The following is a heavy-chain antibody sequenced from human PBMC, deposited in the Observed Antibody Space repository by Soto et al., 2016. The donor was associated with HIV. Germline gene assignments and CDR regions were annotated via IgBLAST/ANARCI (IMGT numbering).Heavy chain of an antibody. CDR2: IIPILGRA. D-gene: IGHD2-15*01. Sequence: QVQLVQSGGEVKKPGASVKVSCKASGYTFMNSGISWVRQAPGQGLEWMGGIIPILGRANYAQKFQGRVTISADEPTSTAYMEVSSLTSEDTAVYFCARTCSGGSCYSAINYFDGMDVWGQGTTVTVSS. V-gene: IGHV1-69*10. CDR1: GYTFMNSG. CDR3: ARTCSGGSCYSAINYFDGMDV. J-gene: IGHJ6*02.